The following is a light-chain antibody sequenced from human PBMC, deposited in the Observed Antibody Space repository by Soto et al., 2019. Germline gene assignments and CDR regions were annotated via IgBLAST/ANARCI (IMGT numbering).Light chain of an antibody. CDR2: AGS. Sequence: DIQMTQSPSSLSASVGDRVTITCRASQSISIYLNWYQQKPGKAPILLVYAGSSLQGGVPSRFGGSGSGTDFTLTITSLQPEDFATYYCQQSYSTPTFGGGTKV. J-gene: IGKJ4*01. CDR1: QSISIY. V-gene: IGKV1-39*01. CDR3: QQSYSTPT.